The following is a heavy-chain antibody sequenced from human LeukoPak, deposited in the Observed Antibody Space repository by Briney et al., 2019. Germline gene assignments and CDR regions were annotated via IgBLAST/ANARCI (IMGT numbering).Heavy chain of an antibody. V-gene: IGHV3-21*01. J-gene: IGHJ6*03. Sequence: PGGSLRLSCAASGFTFSDYSMNWVRQAPGKGLEWVASISTVSTYTFYAESLKGRISIYRDNAKNTLILQMSSLRADDTAVYYCTRDGSGFYYYYYMDVWGKGTTVTVSS. CDR3: TRDGSGFYYYYYMDV. CDR1: GFTFSDYS. CDR2: ISTVSTYT. D-gene: IGHD6-25*01.